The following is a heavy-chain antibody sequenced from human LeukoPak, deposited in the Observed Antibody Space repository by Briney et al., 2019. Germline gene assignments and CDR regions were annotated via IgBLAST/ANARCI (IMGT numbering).Heavy chain of an antibody. V-gene: IGHV1-18*01. CDR3: ARDLRARLPELQKPPFDP. Sequence: VASVKVSCKASGYTFTRKDINWVRQAPGQGLEWIGWISAYNGNTNYAQKLQGRVTMTTDTSTSTAYMELRSLRSDDTAVYYCARDLRARLPELQKPPFDPWGQGTLVTVSS. CDR2: ISAYNGNT. CDR1: GYTFTRKD. J-gene: IGHJ5*02. D-gene: IGHD1-14*01.